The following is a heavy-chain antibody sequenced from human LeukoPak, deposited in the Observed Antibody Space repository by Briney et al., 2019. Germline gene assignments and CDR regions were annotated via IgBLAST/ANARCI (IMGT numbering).Heavy chain of an antibody. V-gene: IGHV3-21*01. CDR3: AKDLEYYYDSSGYPLGY. CDR1: GFTFSSYS. D-gene: IGHD3-22*01. Sequence: GGSLRLSCAASGFTFSSYSMNWVRQAPGKGLEWVSSISSSSSYIYYADSVKGRFTISRDNAKNSLYLQMNSLRAEDTAVYYCAKDLEYYYDSSGYPLGYWGQGTLVTVSS. J-gene: IGHJ4*02. CDR2: ISSSSSYI.